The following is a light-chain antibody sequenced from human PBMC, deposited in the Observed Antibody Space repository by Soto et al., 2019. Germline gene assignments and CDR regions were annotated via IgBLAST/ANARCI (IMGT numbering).Light chain of an antibody. J-gene: IGLJ2*01. CDR1: HRNIGSYDL. V-gene: IGLV2-23*01. CDR2: EAF. Sequence: QSVLTQPASVSGSPGQSITISCTGTHRNIGSYDLISWFQQHPGEAPKLVIFEAFKRPSGVSNRFSASKSGNTASLTISGLQAEDEADYYCCSYAGSDIMIFGGGTKLTVL. CDR3: CSYAGSDIMI.